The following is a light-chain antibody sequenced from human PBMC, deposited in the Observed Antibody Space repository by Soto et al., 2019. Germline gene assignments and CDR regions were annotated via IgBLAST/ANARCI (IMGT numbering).Light chain of an antibody. V-gene: IGLV4-69*01. CDR2: LNSDGSH. J-gene: IGLJ2*01. CDR3: QTWGSGIVV. Sequence: QLVLTQSPSASASLGASVKLTCTLSSGHSNYAIAWHQQQSEKGPRYLMKLNSDGSHSKGDGIPDRFSGSSFGAERYLTISSLQSEDEADYYCQTWGSGIVVFGGGTKLTVL. CDR1: SGHSNYA.